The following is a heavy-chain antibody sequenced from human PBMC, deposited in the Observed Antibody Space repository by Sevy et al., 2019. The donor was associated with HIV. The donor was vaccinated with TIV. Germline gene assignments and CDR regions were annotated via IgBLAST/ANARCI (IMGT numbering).Heavy chain of an antibody. CDR1: GYTFTSYG. D-gene: IGHD2-2*01. Sequence: ASVKVSCKASGYTFTSYGISWVRQAPGQGLEWMGWISAYNGNTNYAQKLQGRVTMTTDTSTSTAYMELRSLGSDDTAVYYCARDQDCSSTSCYPETTYGMDVWGQGTTVTVSS. J-gene: IGHJ6*02. V-gene: IGHV1-18*01. CDR3: ARDQDCSSTSCYPETTYGMDV. CDR2: ISAYNGNT.